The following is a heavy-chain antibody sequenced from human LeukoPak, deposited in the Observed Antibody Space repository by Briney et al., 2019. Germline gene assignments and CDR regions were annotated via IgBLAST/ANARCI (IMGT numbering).Heavy chain of an antibody. D-gene: IGHD5-18*01. Sequence: GGSLRLSCAASGFTFSSYAMSWVRQAPGKGLEWVSAISGSGGSTYYADSVKGRFTISRDNSKNTLYLQMNSLRDEDTAVYYCARDGGYSYEIDYWGQGTLVTVSS. V-gene: IGHV3-23*01. CDR2: ISGSGGST. CDR1: GFTFSSYA. CDR3: ARDGGYSYEIDY. J-gene: IGHJ4*02.